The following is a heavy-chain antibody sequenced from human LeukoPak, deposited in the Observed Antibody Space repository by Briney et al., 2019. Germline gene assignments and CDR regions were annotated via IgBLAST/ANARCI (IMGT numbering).Heavy chain of an antibody. D-gene: IGHD3-3*01. CDR2: IYYSGST. CDR3: ARGFWSGYSASRYFDY. V-gene: IGHV4-59*01. Sequence: SETLSLTCTVSGGSISSYYWSWIRQPPGRGLEWIGYIYYSGSTNYNPSLKSRVTISVDTSKNQFSLKLSSVTAADTAVYYCARGFWSGYSASRYFDYWGQGTLVTVSS. J-gene: IGHJ4*02. CDR1: GGSISSYY.